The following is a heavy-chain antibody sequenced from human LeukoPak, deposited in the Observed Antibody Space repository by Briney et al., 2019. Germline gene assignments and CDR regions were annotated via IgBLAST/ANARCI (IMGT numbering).Heavy chain of an antibody. CDR3: ARVSYGDEH. Sequence: PSETLSLTCAVYGGSFSGYYWSWIRQPPGKGLEWIGEINHSGSTNYNPSLKSRVTISVDTSKNQFSPKLSSVTAADTAVYYCARVSYGDEHWGQGTLVTVSS. J-gene: IGHJ1*01. CDR1: GGSFSGYY. V-gene: IGHV4-34*01. D-gene: IGHD4-17*01. CDR2: INHSGST.